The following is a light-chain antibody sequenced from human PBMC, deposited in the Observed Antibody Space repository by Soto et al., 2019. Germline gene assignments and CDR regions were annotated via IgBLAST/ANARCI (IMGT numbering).Light chain of an antibody. CDR2: DVT. CDR1: SSDIGGYNY. Sequence: QSVLTQPRSVSGSHGQSVTISCTGTSSDIGGYNYVSWYQHHPGKAPKLMIYDVTTRPSGAPDRFSGSKSGNTASLAISGLQAEDEADYYCCSYAGSYSLVFGGGTKVTVL. V-gene: IGLV2-11*01. J-gene: IGLJ2*01. CDR3: CSYAGSYSLV.